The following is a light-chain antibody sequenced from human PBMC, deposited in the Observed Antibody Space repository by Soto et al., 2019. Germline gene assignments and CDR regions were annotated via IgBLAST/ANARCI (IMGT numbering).Light chain of an antibody. Sequence: QSVLTQPPSASGSPGPSVTFSCTGTSSDVGGYNYVSWYQQHQGRAPKLIIYEVTKRPSGVPDRFSGSKSGNTASLTVSGLQAEDEADYYCSSYAGSNNWVFGGGTKLTVL. CDR2: EVT. J-gene: IGLJ3*02. CDR1: SSDVGGYNY. V-gene: IGLV2-8*01. CDR3: SSYAGSNNWV.